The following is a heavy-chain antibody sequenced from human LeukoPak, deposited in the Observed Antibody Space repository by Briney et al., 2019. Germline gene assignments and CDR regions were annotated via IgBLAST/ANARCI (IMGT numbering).Heavy chain of an antibody. CDR2: ISAYNGNT. V-gene: IGHV1-18*01. CDR1: GYTFTSYG. D-gene: IGHD6-13*01. J-gene: IGHJ4*02. Sequence: ASVKVSCKASGYTFTSYGISWVRQAPGQGLEWMGWISAYNGNTNYAQKLQGRVTMTTDTSTSTAYMELRSLRSDDTAVYYCARGSSSWYVGPPLDYWGQGTLVTVSS. CDR3: ARGSSSWYVGPPLDY.